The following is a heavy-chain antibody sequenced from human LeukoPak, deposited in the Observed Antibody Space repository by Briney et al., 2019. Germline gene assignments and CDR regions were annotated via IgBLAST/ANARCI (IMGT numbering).Heavy chain of an antibody. J-gene: IGHJ4*02. D-gene: IGHD4-23*01. Sequence: GGSLRLSCAASAFTFTNYDMSWVRQAPGEGLEWVSSISTTGDRTYYADSVKGRFTISRDNAKNTLYLQMNSLRDEDTAVYYCAGASTVVTRSYFDYWGQETLVTVSS. CDR1: AFTFTNYD. V-gene: IGHV3-23*05. CDR3: AGASTVVTRSYFDY. CDR2: ISTTGDRT.